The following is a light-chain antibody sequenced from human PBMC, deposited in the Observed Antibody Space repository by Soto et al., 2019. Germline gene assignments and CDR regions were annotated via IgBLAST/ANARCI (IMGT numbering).Light chain of an antibody. CDR1: SSDVGGYNY. CDR3: SSYTSSSAVV. J-gene: IGLJ3*02. CDR2: DVS. Sequence: QSALTQPASVSGSPGQSITISCTGTSSDVGGYNYVSWYQQYPGKAPKLMIYDVSNRPSGVSNRFSGSKSGNTASLTISGLQAEDEADYYCSSYTSSSAVVFGGGTKLT. V-gene: IGLV2-14*01.